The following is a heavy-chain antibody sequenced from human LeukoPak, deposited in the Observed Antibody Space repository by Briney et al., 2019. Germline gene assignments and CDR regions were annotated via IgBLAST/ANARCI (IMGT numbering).Heavy chain of an antibody. CDR1: GYTFTSYA. V-gene: IGHV7-4-1*02. D-gene: IGHD3-3*01. CDR2: INTNTGNP. CDR3: ARGYYDFWSGYPYYYYYYMDV. Sequence: ASVKVSCKASGYTFTSYAMNWVRQAPGQGLEWMGWINTNTGNPTYAQGFTGRFVFSLDTSVSTAYLQISSLKAEDTAVYYCARGYYDFWSGYPYYYYYYMDVWGKGTTVTVSS. J-gene: IGHJ6*03.